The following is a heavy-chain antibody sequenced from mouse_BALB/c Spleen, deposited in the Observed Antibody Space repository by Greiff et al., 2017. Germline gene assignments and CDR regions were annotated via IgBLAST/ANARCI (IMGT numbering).Heavy chain of an antibody. V-gene: IGHV3-8*02. D-gene: IGHD2-3*01. Sequence: VQLQQSGPSLVKPSQSLSLTCSVTGDSITSGYWNWIRQFPGNKLEYMGYISYSGSTYYNPSLKSRISITRDTSKNQYYLQLNSVTTEDTATYYCARRGIYDGYFGGFAYWGQGTLVTVSA. CDR2: ISYSGST. CDR1: GDSITSGY. CDR3: ARRGIYDGYFGGFAY. J-gene: IGHJ3*01.